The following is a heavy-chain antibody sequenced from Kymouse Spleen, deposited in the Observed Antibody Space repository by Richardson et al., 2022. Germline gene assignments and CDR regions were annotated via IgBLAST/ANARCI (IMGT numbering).Heavy chain of an antibody. V-gene: IGHV3-20*d01. CDR2: INWNGGST. Sequence: EVQLVESGGGVVRPGGSLRLSCAASGFTFDDYGMSWVRQAPGKGLEWVSGINWNGGSTGYADSVKGRFTISRDNAKNSLYLQMNSLRAEDTALYYCARDPSSYSSSSYYYYYGMDVWGQGTTVTVSS. CDR1: GFTFDDYG. J-gene: IGHJ6*02. CDR3: ARDPSSYSSSSYYYYYGMDV. D-gene: IGHD6-6*01.